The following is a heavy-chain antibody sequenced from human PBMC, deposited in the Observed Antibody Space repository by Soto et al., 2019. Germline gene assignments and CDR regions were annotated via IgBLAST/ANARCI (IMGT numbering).Heavy chain of an antibody. V-gene: IGHV1-69*02. Sequence: QVQLVKSGAEVKKPGSSVKVSCKASGGTFSNYTFSWVRLAPGQGLEWMGRIIPMLGIANYAQKFQGRVTITADKSTSTAYMELSSLRSEDTAVYYCANRGSCYGFVIYWGQGTLVTVSS. CDR3: ANRGSCYGFVIY. J-gene: IGHJ4*02. D-gene: IGHD5-18*01. CDR2: IIPMLGIA. CDR1: GGTFSNYT.